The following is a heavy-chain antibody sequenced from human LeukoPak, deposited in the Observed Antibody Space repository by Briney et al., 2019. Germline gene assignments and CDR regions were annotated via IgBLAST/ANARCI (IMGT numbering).Heavy chain of an antibody. D-gene: IGHD6-6*01. Sequence: PGGSLRPSCAASGFTFSSYAMHWVRQAPGKGLEWVAVISYDGSNKYYADSVKGRFTISRDNSKNTLYLQMNSLRAEDTAVYYCARDGPSMDNFDYWGQGTLVTVSS. CDR2: ISYDGSNK. V-gene: IGHV3-30-3*01. J-gene: IGHJ4*02. CDR1: GFTFSSYA. CDR3: ARDGPSMDNFDY.